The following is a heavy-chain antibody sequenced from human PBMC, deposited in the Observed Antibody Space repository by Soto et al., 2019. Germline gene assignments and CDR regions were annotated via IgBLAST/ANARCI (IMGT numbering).Heavy chain of an antibody. D-gene: IGHD6-13*01. V-gene: IGHV3-23*01. CDR2: ISGSGGST. CDR3: AKVWITGYSSSWVAIAY. CDR1: GFTFSSYA. J-gene: IGHJ4*02. Sequence: EVQLLESGGGLVQPGGSLRLSCAASGFTFSSYAMSWVRQAPGKGLEWGSAISGSGGSTYYADSMKGRFTISRDNSKNTLYLQVNSLSAKDTAVYYGAKVWITGYSSSWVAIAYWGQGTLVTVCS.